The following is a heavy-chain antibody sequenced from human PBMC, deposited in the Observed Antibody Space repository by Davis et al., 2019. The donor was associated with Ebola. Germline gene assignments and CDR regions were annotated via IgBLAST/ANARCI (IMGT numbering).Heavy chain of an antibody. V-gene: IGHV3-53*01. Sequence: ESLKISCAASAFTVSSNYMSWLRQAPGKGLEWVSVIYSGGSTYYADSVKGRFTISRDNSKNTLYLQMNSLRAEDTAVYYCGTNKYYYYGMDVWGQGTTVSVSS. CDR1: AFTVSSNY. J-gene: IGHJ6*02. CDR3: GTNKYYYYGMDV. D-gene: IGHD1/OR15-1a*01. CDR2: IYSGGST.